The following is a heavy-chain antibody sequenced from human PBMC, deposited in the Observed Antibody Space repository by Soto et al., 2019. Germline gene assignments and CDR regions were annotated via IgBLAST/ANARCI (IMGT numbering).Heavy chain of an antibody. CDR3: ARDRGGGACFDY. Sequence: QVHLEQSGAEVKKPGSSVKVSCKTSGDTFSRYAITWVRQAPGQGLELMGTIIPTFGTTKYAQKLQGRVKITAETSTSTVYMELSGLRSEDTAVYYCARDRGGGACFDYWGQGTLVTVSS. D-gene: IGHD2-21*02. V-gene: IGHV1-69*06. CDR1: GDTFSRYA. CDR2: IIPTFGTT. J-gene: IGHJ4*02.